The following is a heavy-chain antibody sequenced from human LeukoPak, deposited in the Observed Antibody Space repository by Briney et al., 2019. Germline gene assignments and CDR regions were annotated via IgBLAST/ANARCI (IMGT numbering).Heavy chain of an antibody. J-gene: IGHJ6*01. V-gene: IGHV4-34*01. D-gene: IGHD6-19*01. Sequence: SETLSLTCAVYGGSFSGYYWSWIRQPPGKGLEWIGEINHSGSTNFNPSLKSRVTILVDTSKNQIYLKLNSVTAADTAVYYCAREWYSSGWYYYCGMDVWGQGATVTVSS. CDR3: AREWYSSGWYYYCGMDV. CDR1: GGSFSGYY. CDR2: INHSGST.